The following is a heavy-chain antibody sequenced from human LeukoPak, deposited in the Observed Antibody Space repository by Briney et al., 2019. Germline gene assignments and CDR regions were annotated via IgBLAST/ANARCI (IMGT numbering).Heavy chain of an antibody. CDR2: ISGSGGST. D-gene: IGHD2-2*01. CDR1: GLTFRSCA. J-gene: IGHJ6*03. V-gene: IGHV3-23*01. Sequence: PGGSLRLSCTVSGLTFRSCAVRGPRQAPGKGLEWVSAISGSGGSTYYADSVKGRFTISRDNSKNTLYLQMNSLRAEDTAVYYCAKDRTSKHYYSYYMDGWGKGTTVTVSS. CDR3: AKDRTSKHYYSYYMDG.